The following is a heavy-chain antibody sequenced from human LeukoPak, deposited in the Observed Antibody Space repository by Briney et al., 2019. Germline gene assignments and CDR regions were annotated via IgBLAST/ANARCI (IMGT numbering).Heavy chain of an antibody. Sequence: PGGSLRLSCAASGFTFSSYWMHWVRQAPGKGLVWVSRITSDGSSTSYADSVKGRFTISRDNAKNTLSLQMNSLRAEDTAVYYCARDRSISAAGDTYWGQGTLATVSS. CDR3: ARDRSISAAGDTY. CDR2: ITSDGSST. D-gene: IGHD6-13*01. J-gene: IGHJ4*02. CDR1: GFTFSSYW. V-gene: IGHV3-74*01.